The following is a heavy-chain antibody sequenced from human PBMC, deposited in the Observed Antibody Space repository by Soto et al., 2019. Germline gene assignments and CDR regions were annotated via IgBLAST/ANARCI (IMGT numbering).Heavy chain of an antibody. CDR1: GYIFTNYW. CDR3: GRSLYSIESIGMDV. D-gene: IGHD6-13*01. Sequence: GESLKISCRGSGYIFTNYWIGWVRQMPGKGLEWMGIIYPGDSDTRYSPSFQGQVTISADKSISTAYLQWSSLKASDTAMYYCGRSLYSIESIGMDVWGQGTTVTVSS. V-gene: IGHV5-51*01. J-gene: IGHJ6*02. CDR2: IYPGDSDT.